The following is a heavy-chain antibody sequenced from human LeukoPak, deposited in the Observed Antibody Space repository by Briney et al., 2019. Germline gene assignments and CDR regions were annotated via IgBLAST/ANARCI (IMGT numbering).Heavy chain of an antibody. CDR3: ARDRSITMIVAFDY. Sequence: GGSLRLSCAASGFTVSSNYMSWVRQAPGKGLEWVSSISSSSSYIYYADSVKGRFTISRDNAKNSLYLQMNSLRAEDTAVYYCARDRSITMIVAFDYWGQGTLVTVSS. CDR1: GFTVSSNY. J-gene: IGHJ4*02. V-gene: IGHV3-21*01. CDR2: ISSSSSYI. D-gene: IGHD3-22*01.